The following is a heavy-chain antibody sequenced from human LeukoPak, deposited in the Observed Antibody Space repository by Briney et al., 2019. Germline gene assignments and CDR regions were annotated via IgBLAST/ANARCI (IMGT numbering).Heavy chain of an antibody. J-gene: IGHJ6*02. D-gene: IGHD2-2*01. CDR2: FYPGDSET. V-gene: IGHV5-51*01. CDR1: GYRFTSYW. CDR3: ARGLVDVTGAIDYYGLDV. Sequence: GESLKISCKGSGYRFTSYWIGWVRQMPGKGLEWMGIFYPGDSETRYSPSFQGQVTMSADKSVNTAYLQWSSLKASETAMYYCARGLVDVTGAIDYYGLDVWGQGTTVTVSS.